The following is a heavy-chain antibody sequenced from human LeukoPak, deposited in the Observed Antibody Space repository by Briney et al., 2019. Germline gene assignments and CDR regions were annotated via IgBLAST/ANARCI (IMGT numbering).Heavy chain of an antibody. CDR1: GFTVSSKY. V-gene: IGHV3-30*03. D-gene: IGHD6-13*01. J-gene: IGHJ4*02. Sequence: GGSLRLSCAASGFTVSSKYMSWVRQAPGRGLEWVAVLSYDGNNKYYVDSVKGRFTISRDNAKSSLYLQMNSLRAADTAVYYCVRDSIAASGSFDYWGQGTLVAVSS. CDR2: LSYDGNNK. CDR3: VRDSIAASGSFDY.